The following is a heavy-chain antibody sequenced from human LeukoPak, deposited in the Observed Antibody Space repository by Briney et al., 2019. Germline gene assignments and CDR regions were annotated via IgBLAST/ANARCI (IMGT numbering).Heavy chain of an antibody. CDR1: GFTFSDYY. CDR2: IQLDGSEK. V-gene: IGHV3-7*01. Sequence: GGSLRLSCAASGFTFSDYYMSWIRQAPGKGLEWVANIQLDGSEKYYVDSVKGRFTISRDNAKNSLYLQMNSLRAEDTAVYYCARHLVWGGSSSSLGYWGQGTLVTVSS. D-gene: IGHD6-6*01. J-gene: IGHJ4*02. CDR3: ARHLVWGGSSSSLGY.